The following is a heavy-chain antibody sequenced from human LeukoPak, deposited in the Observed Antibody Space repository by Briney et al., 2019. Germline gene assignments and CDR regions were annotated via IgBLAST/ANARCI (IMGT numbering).Heavy chain of an antibody. V-gene: IGHV1-46*01. D-gene: IGHD1-26*01. Sequence: ASVKVSCKASGYTFTSYYMHWVRQAPGQGLEWMGLINPTGGSTGYAQKFQGRVTMTKDMSTSTDYMELSSLRSEDTAIYYCARDNSVGDNAWWYDPWGQGTLVTVSS. CDR2: INPTGGST. CDR3: ARDNSVGDNAWWYDP. CDR1: GYTFTSYY. J-gene: IGHJ5*02.